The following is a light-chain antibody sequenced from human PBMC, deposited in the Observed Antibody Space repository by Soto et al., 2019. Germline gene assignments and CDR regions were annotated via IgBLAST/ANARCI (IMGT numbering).Light chain of an antibody. V-gene: IGKV3-15*01. CDR3: HQYKNWPYS. J-gene: IGKJ2*01. Sequence: MVMTQSPATLSVSVGERVTLSCRASQEISTNLAWYQQRPGQAPRLLIWGASTRAAVIPARFSGSGSGTEFTLTISGLESEDFATYYCHQYKNWPYSFGQGTKLEI. CDR2: GAS. CDR1: QEISTN.